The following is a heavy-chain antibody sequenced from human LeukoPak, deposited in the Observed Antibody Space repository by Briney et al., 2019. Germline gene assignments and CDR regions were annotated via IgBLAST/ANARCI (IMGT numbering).Heavy chain of an antibody. CDR2: IYYSGST. D-gene: IGHD6-6*01. Sequence: SETLSLTCTVSGGSISSYYWSWIRQPPGKGLEWIGYIYYSGSTNHNPSLKSRVTISVDTSKNQFSLKLSSVTAADTAVYYCARHARRSGYYYYYMDVWGKGTTVTVSS. V-gene: IGHV4-59*08. CDR1: GGSISSYY. CDR3: ARHARRSGYYYYYMDV. J-gene: IGHJ6*03.